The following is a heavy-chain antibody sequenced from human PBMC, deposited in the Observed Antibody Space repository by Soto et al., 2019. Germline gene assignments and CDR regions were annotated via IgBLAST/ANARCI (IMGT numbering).Heavy chain of an antibody. V-gene: IGHV3-64*02. CDR2: ISSNGDNT. CDR3: ARGRYSSDVGVGMDF. Sequence: VQLVESGEGLVQPGGSLRLSCVASGFTFGTFAMHWVRQAPGKGLEYVSGISSNGDNTYYEDTVKGRFAISRDNSKNTLYLQMGSVRPEDMAVYYCARGRYSSDVGVGMDFWGQGTTVTVSS. D-gene: IGHD6-25*01. CDR1: GFTFGTFA. J-gene: IGHJ6*02.